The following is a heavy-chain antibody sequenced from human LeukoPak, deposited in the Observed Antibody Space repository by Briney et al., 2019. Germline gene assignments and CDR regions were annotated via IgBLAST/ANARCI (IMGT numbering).Heavy chain of an antibody. Sequence: GGSLRLSCGASGFTFSSYWMHWVRQAPGKGLVWVSRINGGGGSTYYADSVKGRFTISRDNSKNTLYLQMNSLRAEDTAVYYCAKSGANVGFWGQGTLVTVSS. J-gene: IGHJ4*02. V-gene: IGHV3-74*01. D-gene: IGHD4/OR15-4a*01. CDR3: AKSGANVGF. CDR2: INGGGGST. CDR1: GFTFSSYW.